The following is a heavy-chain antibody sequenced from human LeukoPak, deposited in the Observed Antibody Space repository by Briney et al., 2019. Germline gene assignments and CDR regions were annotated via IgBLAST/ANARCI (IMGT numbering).Heavy chain of an antibody. V-gene: IGHV3-23*01. J-gene: IGHJ4*02. CDR1: GFTFSSHA. CDR3: ARHGSWSFDY. CDR2: ITSGSGSNV. Sequence: PGGSLRLPCAASGFTFSSHAMSWVRQAPGKWLEWVSAITSGSGSNVYYTDSLKGRFTISRDNSKNTLYLHMNSLRAEDTAVYYCARHGSWSFDYWGQGTLLTVSA. D-gene: IGHD6-13*01.